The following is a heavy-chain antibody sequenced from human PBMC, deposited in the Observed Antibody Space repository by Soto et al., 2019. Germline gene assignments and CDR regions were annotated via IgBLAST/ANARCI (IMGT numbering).Heavy chain of an antibody. CDR2: IIPILGIA. Sequence: SVKVSCKASGGTFSSYTISWVRQAPGQGLEWMGRIIPILGIANYAQKFQGRVTITADKSTSTAYMELSSLRSEDTAVYYCARDSGYCSSTSCYPNWFDPWGQGTLVTVSS. CDR1: GGTFSSYT. CDR3: ARDSGYCSSTSCYPNWFDP. D-gene: IGHD2-2*01. J-gene: IGHJ5*02. V-gene: IGHV1-69*04.